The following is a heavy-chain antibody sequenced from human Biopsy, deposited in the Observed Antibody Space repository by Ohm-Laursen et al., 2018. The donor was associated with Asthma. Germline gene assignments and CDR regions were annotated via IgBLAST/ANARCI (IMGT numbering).Heavy chain of an antibody. Sequence: SETLSLTCTVSYGSITRGGYYWTWNRQHQGKGLEWNGFIYYSGSTYYNPSLKIRVRISIDTSKNQFSLKLSSVTAADMAVYYCARAQDYYDSRGYYRSFDYWGQGTLVTVSS. CDR1: YGSITRGGYY. CDR2: IYYSGST. V-gene: IGHV4-31*03. J-gene: IGHJ4*02. D-gene: IGHD3-22*01. CDR3: ARAQDYYDSRGYYRSFDY.